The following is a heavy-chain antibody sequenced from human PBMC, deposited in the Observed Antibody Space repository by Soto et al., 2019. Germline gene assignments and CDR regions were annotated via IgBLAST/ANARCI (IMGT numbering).Heavy chain of an antibody. CDR3: ARDEGGP. CDR2: TYYRSKWNS. V-gene: IGHV6-1*01. J-gene: IGHJ4*02. Sequence: NWVRQTPGQGLEWLGRTYYRSKWNSNYAVSVKGRVTINPDTSKNQFSLQLNSVTPEDTAVYYCARDEGGPWGQGTLVTVSS.